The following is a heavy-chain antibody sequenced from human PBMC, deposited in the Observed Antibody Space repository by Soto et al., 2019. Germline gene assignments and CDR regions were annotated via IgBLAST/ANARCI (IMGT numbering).Heavy chain of an antibody. CDR3: AKPFQEIGYHYDNWYFDI. D-gene: IGHD3-22*01. V-gene: IGHV3-30*18. CDR1: GFTFSSYG. CDR2: ISHDGSTR. Sequence: QVQLVESGGGVVQPGRSLRLSCVASGFTFSSYGMHWVRQAPDKGLEWVAVISHDGSTRYYADSVKGRFTISRDNSKNTVYLQMNSLRVEDTAVYYCAKPFQEIGYHYDNWYFDIWGRGTLVTVSS. J-gene: IGHJ2*01.